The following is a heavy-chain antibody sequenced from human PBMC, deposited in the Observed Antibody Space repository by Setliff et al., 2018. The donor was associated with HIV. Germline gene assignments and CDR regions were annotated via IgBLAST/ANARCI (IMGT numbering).Heavy chain of an antibody. CDR2: IFRSGTT. D-gene: IGHD3-10*01. J-gene: IGHJ5*02. CDR3: ARDRHYSGLGSYGP. CDR1: GGSFGDYH. V-gene: IGHV4-4*07. Sequence: LSLTCTLSGGSFGDYHWSWIRQPAGRGLEWMGRIFRSGTTDYKFSLKSRVTISIDTSRNQFSLRLTSVTAEDTAVYYCARDRHYSGLGSYGPWGPGTLVTVSS.